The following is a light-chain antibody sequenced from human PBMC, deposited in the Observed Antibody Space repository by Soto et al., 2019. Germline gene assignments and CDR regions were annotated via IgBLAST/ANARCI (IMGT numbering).Light chain of an antibody. Sequence: EIVLTQSPGTLSLSPGERDTFSCRASQSLTSDYLAWYQQKPGQAPRLLIYGASSRAAGIPDRFSGSGSGTDFTLTISRLEPEYLAVYYCQQYQTSPPSYTFGQGTKLEI. CDR1: QSLTSDY. V-gene: IGKV3-20*01. CDR3: QQYQTSPPSYT. J-gene: IGKJ2*01. CDR2: GAS.